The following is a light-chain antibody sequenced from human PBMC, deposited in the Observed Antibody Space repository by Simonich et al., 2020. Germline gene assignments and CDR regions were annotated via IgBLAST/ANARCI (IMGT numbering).Light chain of an antibody. CDR2: GAS. CDR3: QKYNNWSWT. J-gene: IGKJ1*01. CDR1: QSVSSN. V-gene: IGKV3-15*01. Sequence: EIVMTQSPATLSVSPGKRATLSCRANQSVSSNLAWSQQQPGHAPQLLIYGASHRATGIPARFSGSGAGTDFTLTISSMQCEEFAVYYCQKYNNWSWTFGQGTKVEIK.